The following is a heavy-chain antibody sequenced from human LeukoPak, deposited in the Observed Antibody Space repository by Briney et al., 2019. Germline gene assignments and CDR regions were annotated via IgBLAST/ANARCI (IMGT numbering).Heavy chain of an antibody. J-gene: IGHJ4*02. CDR1: GFTFSSYA. CDR3: AKVRYQSADSSSWYYFDY. CDR2: LSGIGGST. Sequence: GGSLRLSCATSGFTFSSYAMSWVRQAPGKGQEWVSALSGIGGSTYYADSVKGRFTISRDNSKNTLYLQMNSLRAEHTAVYYCAKVRYQSADSSSWYYFDYWGQGTLVTVSS. D-gene: IGHD6-13*01. V-gene: IGHV3-23*01.